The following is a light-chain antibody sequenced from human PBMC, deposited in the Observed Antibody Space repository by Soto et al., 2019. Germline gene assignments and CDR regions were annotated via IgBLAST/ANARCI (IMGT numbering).Light chain of an antibody. CDR3: QQYGSSPPYT. J-gene: IGKJ2*01. V-gene: IGKV3-20*01. CDR2: GAS. CDR1: QSVGSNY. Sequence: EIVLTQSPGTQSLSPGERATLSCRASQSVGSNYLAWYQQKPGQAPRLLIYGASSRASGIPDRFSGSGSGTDFTLTISRLEPEDFAVYYCQQYGSSPPYTFGQGTKLEIK.